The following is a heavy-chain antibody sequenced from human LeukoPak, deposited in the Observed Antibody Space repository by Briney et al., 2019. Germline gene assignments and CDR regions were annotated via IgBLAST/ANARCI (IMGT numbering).Heavy chain of an antibody. D-gene: IGHD3-22*01. CDR2: IIPILGIA. CDR1: GGTFNSYA. Sequence: ASVKVSCKASGGTFNSYAISWVRQAPGQGLEWMGRIIPILGIANYAQKFQGRVTITADKSTSTAYMELSSLRSEDTAVYYCASPTYYYDSSGSPFDYWGQGTLVTVSS. CDR3: ASPTYYYDSSGSPFDY. J-gene: IGHJ4*02. V-gene: IGHV1-69*04.